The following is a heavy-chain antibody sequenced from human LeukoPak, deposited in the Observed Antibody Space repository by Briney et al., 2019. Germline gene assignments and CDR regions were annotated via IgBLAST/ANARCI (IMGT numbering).Heavy chain of an antibody. CDR3: ARAGGYNHNWYFDL. D-gene: IGHD5-24*01. CDR2: ISYDGSNK. J-gene: IGHJ2*01. Sequence: GGSLRLSCAASGFTFSSYGMHWVRQAPGKGLEWVAVISYDGSNKYYADSVKGRFTISRDNAKNSLYLQMNSLRAEDTAVYYCARAGGYNHNWYFDLWGRGTLVTVSS. V-gene: IGHV3-30*03. CDR1: GFTFSSYG.